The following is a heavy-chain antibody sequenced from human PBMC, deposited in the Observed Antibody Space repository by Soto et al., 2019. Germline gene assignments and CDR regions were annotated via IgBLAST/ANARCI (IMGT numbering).Heavy chain of an antibody. J-gene: IGHJ4*02. CDR3: ARGFRNANDPY. CDR2: IGISSNAI. Sequence: PGGSLRLSCAASGFPFSSYGMRWVRQAPGEGLEWVSHIGISSNAIYYADSVKGRFTISRDNAKNSVYLQMNSLRDEDTAVYFWARGFRNANDPYWGQGTLVTVSS. D-gene: IGHD1-1*01. CDR1: GFPFSSYG. V-gene: IGHV3-48*02.